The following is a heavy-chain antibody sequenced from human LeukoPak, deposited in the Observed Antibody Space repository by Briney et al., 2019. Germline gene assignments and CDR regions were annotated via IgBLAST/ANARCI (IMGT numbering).Heavy chain of an antibody. CDR2: IWYDGSNK. CDR1: GFXFSSYG. D-gene: IGHD6-19*01. J-gene: IGHJ4*02. CDR3: ARDLSSSGWYVDY. V-gene: IGHV3-33*08. Sequence: GGSLRLSCAASGFXFSSYGIHWVRQAPGKGLEWVAVIWYDGSNKYYADSVKGRFTISRDNSKNTLYLQMNSLRAEDTAVYYCARDLSSSGWYVDYWGQGTLVTVSS.